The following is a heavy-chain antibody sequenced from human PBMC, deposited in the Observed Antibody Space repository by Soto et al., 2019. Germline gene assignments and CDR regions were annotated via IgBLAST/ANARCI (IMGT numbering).Heavy chain of an antibody. J-gene: IGHJ4*02. D-gene: IGHD3-3*02. CDR3: ARLPSRHLVDY. CDR1: SGSFGRYY. CDR2: INHTGNT. Sequence: SETLSLTCAVSVYSGSFGRYYWSWIRQPPGKGLEWIGEINHTGNTNYNPSLKSRVNISLDTSKNQFSLKLRSVTAADTAVYYCARLPSRHLVDYWGQGTLVTVSS. V-gene: IGHV4-34*01.